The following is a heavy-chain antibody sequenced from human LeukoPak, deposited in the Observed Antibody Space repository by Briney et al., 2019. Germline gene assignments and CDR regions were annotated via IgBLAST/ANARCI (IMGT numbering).Heavy chain of an antibody. Sequence: SETLSLTCTVSGGSISSYFWSWIRQPAGKGLEWIGRIYTSGSTNYNPSLKSRVTMSVDTSKNQFSLKLSSVTAADTAVYYCASYYDYVWGSYFLVYWGQGTLVTVSS. CDR2: IYTSGST. J-gene: IGHJ4*02. CDR3: ASYYDYVWGSYFLVY. V-gene: IGHV4-4*07. CDR1: GGSISSYF. D-gene: IGHD3-16*01.